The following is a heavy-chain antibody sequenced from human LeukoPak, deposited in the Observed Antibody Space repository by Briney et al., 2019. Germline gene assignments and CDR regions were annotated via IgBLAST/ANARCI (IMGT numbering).Heavy chain of an antibody. CDR2: ISDYNGNT. Sequence: ASVKVSCKASGYTFTSYGISWVRQAPGQGLEWMGWISDYNGNTNYAQKLQGRVTMTTDTSTSTAYMELRSLASDDTAVYYCARDREIVGATSFDFWGQGTLVTVSS. D-gene: IGHD1-26*01. J-gene: IGHJ4*02. CDR1: GYTFTSYG. CDR3: ARDREIVGATSFDF. V-gene: IGHV1-18*01.